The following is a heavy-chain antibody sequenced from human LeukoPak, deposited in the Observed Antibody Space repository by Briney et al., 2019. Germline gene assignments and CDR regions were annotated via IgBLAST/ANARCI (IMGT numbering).Heavy chain of an antibody. D-gene: IGHD5-18*01. J-gene: IGHJ4*02. CDR1: GFTFSSYG. CDR3: ARDGYSFGHDFDY. CDR2: ISGNGRDT. Sequence: GGSLRLSCAASGFTFSSYGMHWVRQAPGKGLEWVSAISGNGRDTYYTDSVKGRFTISRDNAKNTLYLQMNSLRAEYTAVYYCARDGYSFGHDFDYWGQGTLVTVSS. V-gene: IGHV3-21*01.